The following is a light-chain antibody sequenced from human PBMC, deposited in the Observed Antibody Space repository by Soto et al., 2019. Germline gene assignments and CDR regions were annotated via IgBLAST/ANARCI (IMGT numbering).Light chain of an antibody. Sequence: QSALTQPASVSGSPGQSITISCTGTSSDVVSSNLVSWYQQHPHRAPKLIIYEGARRPSGVSGRFSASMSGNTASLRISGLQAEDEPDYYCCSFAPFTTSYVFGTGTKLTVL. J-gene: IGLJ1*01. CDR1: SSDVVSSNL. V-gene: IGLV2-23*01. CDR2: EGA. CDR3: CSFAPFTTSYV.